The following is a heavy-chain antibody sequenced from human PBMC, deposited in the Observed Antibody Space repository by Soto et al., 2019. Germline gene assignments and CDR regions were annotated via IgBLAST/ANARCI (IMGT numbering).Heavy chain of an antibody. V-gene: IGHV4-61*08. D-gene: IGHD6-13*01. CDR1: GGSISSGGCY. Sequence: PSETLSLTCTVSGGSISSGGCYWSWIRQHPGKGLEWIGYIYYSGSTNYNPSLKSRVTISVDTSKNQFSLKLSSVTAADTAVYYCARGSSSWYNYYYYYMDVWGKGTTVTVSS. J-gene: IGHJ6*03. CDR3: ARGSSSWYNYYYYYMDV. CDR2: IYYSGST.